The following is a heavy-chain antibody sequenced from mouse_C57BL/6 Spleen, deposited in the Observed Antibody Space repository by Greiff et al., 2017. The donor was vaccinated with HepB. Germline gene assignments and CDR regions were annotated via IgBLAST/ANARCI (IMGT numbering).Heavy chain of an antibody. CDR1: GFTFSDYG. Sequence: EVKLVESGGGLVKPGGSLKLFCAASGFTFSDYGMHWVRQAPEKGLEWVAYISSGSSTIYYADTVKGRFTISRDNAKNTLFLQMTSLRSEDTAMYYCARSYYGSSYVAMDYWGQGTSVTVSS. CDR2: ISSGSSTI. D-gene: IGHD1-1*01. J-gene: IGHJ4*01. CDR3: ARSYYGSSYVAMDY. V-gene: IGHV5-17*01.